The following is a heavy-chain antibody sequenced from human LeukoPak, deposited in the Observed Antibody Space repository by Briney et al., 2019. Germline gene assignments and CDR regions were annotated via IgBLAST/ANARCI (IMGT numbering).Heavy chain of an antibody. J-gene: IGHJ4*02. CDR3: ARTLRGTSGYYLDY. D-gene: IGHD3-22*01. V-gene: IGHV3-23*01. CDR2: ISGSVGST. Sequence: GSLRLSCATSAFTFSNYAMSWVRQTPGKGLKLVSTISGSVGSTYYGDSVKGRFTISRDNSKSTLFLQMNSLRAEDTAVYYCARTLRGTSGYYLDYWGQGTLVTVSS. CDR1: AFTFSNYA.